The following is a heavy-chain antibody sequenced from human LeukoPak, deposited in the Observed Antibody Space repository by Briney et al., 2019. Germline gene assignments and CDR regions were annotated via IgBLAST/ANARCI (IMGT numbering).Heavy chain of an antibody. V-gene: IGHV1-2*02. CDR3: ARDEGQWLGGYYYGMDV. Sequence: GASVKVSCKASGYTFTGYYMHWVRQAPGQGLEWMGWINPNNGGTNYAQKFQGRVTMTRDTSISTAYMELSRLRSDDTAVYYCARDEGQWLGGYYYGMDVWGQGTTVTVSS. J-gene: IGHJ6*02. CDR2: INPNNGGT. CDR1: GYTFTGYY. D-gene: IGHD6-19*01.